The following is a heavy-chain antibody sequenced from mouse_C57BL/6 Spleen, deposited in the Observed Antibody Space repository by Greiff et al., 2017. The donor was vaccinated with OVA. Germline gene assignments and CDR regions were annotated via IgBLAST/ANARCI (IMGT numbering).Heavy chain of an antibody. V-gene: IGHV1-80*01. CDR1: GYAFSSYW. Sequence: QVQLQQSGAELVKPGASVKISCKASGYAFSSYWMNWVKQRPGKGLEWIGQIYPGDGDTNYNGKFKGKATLTADKSSSTAYMQLSSLTSENSAVYFCARMDYDYDGEFDYWGQGTTLTVSS. CDR2: IYPGDGDT. J-gene: IGHJ2*01. D-gene: IGHD2-4*01. CDR3: ARMDYDYDGEFDY.